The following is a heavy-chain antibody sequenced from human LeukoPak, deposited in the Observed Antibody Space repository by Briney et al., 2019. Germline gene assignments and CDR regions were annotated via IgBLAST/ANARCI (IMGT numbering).Heavy chain of an antibody. CDR1: GGSISSSSYY. J-gene: IGHJ5*02. CDR2: IYYSGST. V-gene: IGHV4-39*01. Sequence: SETLSLTCTVSGGSISSSSYYWGWIRQPPGKGLERIGSIYYSGSTYYNPSLKSRVTISVDTSKNQFSLKLSSVTAADTAVYYCARPRGVRGPRTNWFDPWGQGTLVTVSS. CDR3: ARPRGVRGPRTNWFDP. D-gene: IGHD3-10*01.